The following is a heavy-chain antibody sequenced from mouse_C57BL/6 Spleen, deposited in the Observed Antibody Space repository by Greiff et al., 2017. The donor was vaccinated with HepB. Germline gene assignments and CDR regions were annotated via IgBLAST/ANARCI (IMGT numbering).Heavy chain of an antibody. CDR3: ARVYYSNPYAMDY. Sequence: QVQLQQPGAELVKPGASVKLSCKASGYTFTSYWMHWVKQRPGRGLEWIGRIDPNSGGTKYNEKFKSKATLTVDKPSSTAYMQLSSLTSDDSAFYYCARVYYSNPYAMDYWGQGTSVTVSS. D-gene: IGHD2-5*01. CDR2: IDPNSGGT. CDR1: GYTFTSYW. J-gene: IGHJ4*01. V-gene: IGHV1-72*01.